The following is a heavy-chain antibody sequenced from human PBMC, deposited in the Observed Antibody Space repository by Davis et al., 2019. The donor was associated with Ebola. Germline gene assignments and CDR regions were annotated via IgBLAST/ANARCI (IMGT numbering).Heavy chain of an antibody. D-gene: IGHD3-10*01. V-gene: IGHV5-10-1*01. CDR3: ARLGSDGSGSYYYYYGMDV. CDR1: GYSFTSYW. Sequence: PGGSLRLSCKGSGYSFTSYWISWVRQMPGKGLEWMGRIDPSDSYTNYSPSFQGHVTISADKSISPAYLKWSSLKASDTAMYYCARLGSDGSGSYYYYYGMDVWGQGTAVTVSS. J-gene: IGHJ6*02. CDR2: IDPSDSYT.